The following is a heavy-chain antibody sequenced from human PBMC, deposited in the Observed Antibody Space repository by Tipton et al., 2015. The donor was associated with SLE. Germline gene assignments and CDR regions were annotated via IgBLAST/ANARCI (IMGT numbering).Heavy chain of an antibody. CDR2: ISSSGRNI. V-gene: IGHV3-48*03. D-gene: IGHD2-15*01. J-gene: IGHJ4*02. Sequence: SLRLSCAASGFTFSRYAMNLVRQAPGKGLEWVSYISSSGRNIYYADSVKGQFTISRDNAKNSLYLQVNSLRAEDTAVYYCARAQDIVVVVAASGFDYWGQGALVTVSS. CDR1: GFTFSRYA. CDR3: ARAQDIVVVVAASGFDY.